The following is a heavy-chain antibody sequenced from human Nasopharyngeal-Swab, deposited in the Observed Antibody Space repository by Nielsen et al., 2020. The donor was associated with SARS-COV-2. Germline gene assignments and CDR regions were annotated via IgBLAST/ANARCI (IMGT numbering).Heavy chain of an antibody. J-gene: IGHJ4*02. V-gene: IGHV3-23*01. CDR2: ISGSGGST. CDR1: GFTFSSYA. CDR3: AKDLGVESPLWFDY. D-gene: IGHD4-23*01. Sequence: GESLKISCIASGFTFSSYAMSWVRQAPGKGLEWVSEISGSGGSTYYAESVKGWFTISRDNSKNTLYLQMSSLRAEDTAIYYCAKDLGVESPLWFDYWGQGTLLTVSS.